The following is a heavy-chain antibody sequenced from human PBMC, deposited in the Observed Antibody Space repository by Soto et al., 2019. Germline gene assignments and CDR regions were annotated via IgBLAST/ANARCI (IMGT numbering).Heavy chain of an antibody. D-gene: IGHD6-19*01. J-gene: IGHJ4*02. V-gene: IGHV1-18*01. CDR1: DNSFSTFD. CDR2: GSPYHGYT. CDR3: ARGGAVGSALDS. Sequence: QVQLVQSGGEVKKPGDSVKVSCKASDNSFSTFDLSWVRQAPGPGLEWMGSGSPYHGYTDYAHNPQGRVTMTTDRDTGTADLELRSMRADDRAVYYCARGGAVGSALDSWGQGTLVTVSS.